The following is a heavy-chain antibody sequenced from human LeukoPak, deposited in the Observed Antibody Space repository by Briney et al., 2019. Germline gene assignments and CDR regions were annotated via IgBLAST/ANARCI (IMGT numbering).Heavy chain of an antibody. CDR3: ARHGDYDYYFDY. Sequence: GGSLRLSCAASGFTFDSYAVSWVRQAPGKGLEWVSGINWSGGTTTYADSVKGRFTISRDNAQNSLYLQVNSLRVEDTALYYCARHGDYDYYFDYWGQGTLVTVSS. CDR2: INWSGGTT. V-gene: IGHV3-20*04. CDR1: GFTFDSYA. J-gene: IGHJ4*02. D-gene: IGHD5-12*01.